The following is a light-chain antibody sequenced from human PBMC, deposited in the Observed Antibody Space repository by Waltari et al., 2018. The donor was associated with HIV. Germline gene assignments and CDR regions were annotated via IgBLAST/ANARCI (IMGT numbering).Light chain of an antibody. CDR3: GSYTASSTLDGV. CDR1: SSAVGGYNY. Sequence: QSALTQPASLSGSPGQSITISCTGPSSAVGGYNYVPWYQQNPCKAPKLMIYDVNKRPSGVANRFSGSNSGNMASLTISGLQAEDEADYYCGSYTASSTLDGVFGTGTRVTVL. V-gene: IGLV2-14*01. CDR2: DVN. J-gene: IGLJ1*01.